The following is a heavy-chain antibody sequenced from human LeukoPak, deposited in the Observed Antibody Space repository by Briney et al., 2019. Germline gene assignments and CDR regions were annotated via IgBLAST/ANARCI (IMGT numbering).Heavy chain of an antibody. CDR3: AVSGSPLDAFDI. CDR1: GGSISSSSYY. J-gene: IGHJ3*02. CDR2: IYYSGST. D-gene: IGHD1-26*01. V-gene: IGHV4-39*01. Sequence: SETLPLTCTVSGGSISSSSYYWGWIRQPPGKGLEWIGSIYYSGSTYYNPSLKSRVTISVDTSKNQFSLKLSSVTAADTAVYYCAVSGSPLDAFDIGGEGTTVTVSS.